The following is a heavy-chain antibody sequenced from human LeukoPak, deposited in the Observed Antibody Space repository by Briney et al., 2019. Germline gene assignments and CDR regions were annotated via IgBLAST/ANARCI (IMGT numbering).Heavy chain of an antibody. Sequence: PSETLSLTCAVYGGSFSGYYWSWIRQPPGKGLEWIGYIYYSGSTNYNPSLKSRVTISVDTSKNQFSLKLSSVTAADTAVYYCTVTTVTRIDYWGQGTLVTVSS. CDR2: IYYSGST. D-gene: IGHD4-17*01. CDR1: GGSFSGYY. J-gene: IGHJ4*02. V-gene: IGHV4-59*01. CDR3: TVTTVTRIDY.